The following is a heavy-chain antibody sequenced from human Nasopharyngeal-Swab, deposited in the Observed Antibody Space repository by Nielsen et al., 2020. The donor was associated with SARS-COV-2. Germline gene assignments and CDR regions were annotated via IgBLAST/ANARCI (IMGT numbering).Heavy chain of an antibody. V-gene: IGHV5-51*01. CDR2: IYPGDSDT. Sequence: GRQMPGKGLEWMGIIYPGDSDTKYSPSFQGQVSISVDKSINTAYLQWNSLKASDTATYFCAIDYGSGTYGLDVWGQGTRVTVSS. CDR3: AIDYGSGTYGLDV. J-gene: IGHJ6*02. D-gene: IGHD3-10*01.